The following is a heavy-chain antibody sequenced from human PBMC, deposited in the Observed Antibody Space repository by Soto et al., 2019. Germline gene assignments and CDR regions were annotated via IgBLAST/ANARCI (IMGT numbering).Heavy chain of an antibody. J-gene: IGHJ4*03. CDR1: GYTFTSYG. D-gene: IGHD2-2*02. V-gene: IGHV1-18*01. CDR3: ARDLKGSRYCSSTSCYIGYFDD. CDR2: ISAYNGNT. Sequence: ASLKVSCKASGYTFTSYGISWVRQAPGQGLEWMGWISAYNGNTNYAQKLQGRVTMTTDTSTSTAYMELRSLRSDDTAVYYCARDLKGSRYCSSTSCYIGYFDDWG.